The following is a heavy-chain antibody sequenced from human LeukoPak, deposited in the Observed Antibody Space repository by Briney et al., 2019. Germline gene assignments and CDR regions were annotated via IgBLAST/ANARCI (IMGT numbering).Heavy chain of an antibody. V-gene: IGHV1-69*04. D-gene: IGHD2-2*01. CDR1: GGTFSSYA. Sequence: SVKVSCKASGGTFSSYAISWVRQAPGQGLEWMGRIIPILGIVNNAQKFQGRVTITADKSTSTAYMELSSLRSEDTAVYYCVRVYCSSTNCYALDQWGQGTLVTVSS. J-gene: IGHJ4*02. CDR2: IIPILGIV. CDR3: VRVYCSSTNCYALDQ.